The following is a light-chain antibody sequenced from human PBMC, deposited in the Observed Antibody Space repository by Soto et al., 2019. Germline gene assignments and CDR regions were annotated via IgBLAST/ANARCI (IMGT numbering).Light chain of an antibody. CDR3: QQYENWPQLT. Sequence: ERVMTQSPATLSVSPGERATLSCRASQRVGGDLAWYQQKPGQAPRPLIYGASSRAPGIPDRFSGSGPGTEFTLTISSLQFEDSAVYYCQQYENWPQLTFGGGTKVEIK. V-gene: IGKV3-15*01. CDR1: QRVGGD. J-gene: IGKJ4*01. CDR2: GAS.